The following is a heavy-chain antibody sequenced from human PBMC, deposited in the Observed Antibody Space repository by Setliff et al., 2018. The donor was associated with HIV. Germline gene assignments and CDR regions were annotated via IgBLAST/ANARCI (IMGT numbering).Heavy chain of an antibody. V-gene: IGHV5-51*01. D-gene: IGHD6-13*01. CDR1: GYSFTNYW. Sequence: GESLTISCKGSGYSFTNYWIGWVRQVPGKGLEWMGIIYPGDSDTRYSPSFHGQVTISADKSISTAYLQWSSPKASDTAMYYCARSGTGYSSSWDVPDFDYWGQGTLVTVSS. CDR3: ARSGTGYSSSWDVPDFDY. CDR2: IYPGDSDT. J-gene: IGHJ4*02.